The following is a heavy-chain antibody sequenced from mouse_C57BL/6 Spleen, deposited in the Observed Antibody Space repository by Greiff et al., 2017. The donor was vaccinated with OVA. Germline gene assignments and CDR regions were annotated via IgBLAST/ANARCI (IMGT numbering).Heavy chain of an antibody. CDR3: AKHWGDDGYYEGYFDV. CDR2: IWGGGST. Sequence: QVQLKESGPGLVAPSQSLSITCTVSGFSLTSYGVDWFRQPPGKGLVWLGVIWGGGSTNSNSALMSRLSISKDNSKSQVFLKMNSMQTDDTAVYYCAKHWGDDGYYEGYFDVWGTGTTVTVSS. D-gene: IGHD2-3*01. V-gene: IGHV2-9*01. J-gene: IGHJ1*03. CDR1: GFSLTSYG.